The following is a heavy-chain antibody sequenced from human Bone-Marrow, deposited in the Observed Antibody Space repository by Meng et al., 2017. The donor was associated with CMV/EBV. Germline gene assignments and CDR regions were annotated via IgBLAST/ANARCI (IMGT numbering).Heavy chain of an antibody. V-gene: IGHV3-66*02. CDR1: GFTVSSNY. J-gene: IGHJ4*02. CDR2: IYSGGST. Sequence: GGSLRLSCAASGFTVSSNYMSWVRQAPGKGLEWVSVIYSGGSTYYADSVKGRFTISRDNSKNTLYLQMNSLRAEDTAVYYCARDPYSSGSTHWGQGTLVTVSS. D-gene: IGHD6-19*01. CDR3: ARDPYSSGSTH.